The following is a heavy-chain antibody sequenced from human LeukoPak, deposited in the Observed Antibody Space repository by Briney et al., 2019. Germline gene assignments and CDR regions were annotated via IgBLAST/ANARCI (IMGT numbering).Heavy chain of an antibody. Sequence: SVKVSCKASGGTFSSYAISWVRQAPGQGLEWMGRIIPIFGTANYAQKFQGRVTITTDESTSTAYMELSSLRSEDTAVYYCARDLIRPLYYYGSSGYGCWGQGTLVTVSS. CDR3: ARDLIRPLYYYGSSGYGC. D-gene: IGHD3-22*01. V-gene: IGHV1-69*05. CDR2: IIPIFGTA. J-gene: IGHJ4*02. CDR1: GGTFSSYA.